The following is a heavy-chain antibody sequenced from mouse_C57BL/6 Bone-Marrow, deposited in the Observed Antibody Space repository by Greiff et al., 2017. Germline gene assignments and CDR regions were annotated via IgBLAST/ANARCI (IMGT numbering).Heavy chain of an antibody. Sequence: QVQLQQPGAELVRPGSSVKLSCKASGYTFTSYWMHWVKQRPIQGLEWIGNIDPSDSETHYNQKFKDKATLTVDKSSSTAYLQLSSLTSEDSAVYYCARWNWDGTYWGQGTTLTVSS. CDR3: ARWNWDGTY. CDR2: IDPSDSET. J-gene: IGHJ2*01. V-gene: IGHV1-52*01. D-gene: IGHD4-1*01. CDR1: GYTFTSYW.